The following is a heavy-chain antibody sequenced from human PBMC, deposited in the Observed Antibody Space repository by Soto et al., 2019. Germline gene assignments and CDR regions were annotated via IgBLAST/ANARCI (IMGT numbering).Heavy chain of an antibody. CDR3: ARRQWLARGVNWFDP. D-gene: IGHD6-19*01. CDR2: IYHSGST. Sequence: SETLSLNCAVSGGSISSGGYSWSWIRQPPGKGLEWIGYIYHSGSTNYNPSLKSRVTISVDTSKNQFSLKLSSVTAADTAVYYCARRQWLARGVNWFDPWGQGTLVTVSS. V-gene: IGHV4-30-2*01. J-gene: IGHJ5*02. CDR1: GGSISSGGYS.